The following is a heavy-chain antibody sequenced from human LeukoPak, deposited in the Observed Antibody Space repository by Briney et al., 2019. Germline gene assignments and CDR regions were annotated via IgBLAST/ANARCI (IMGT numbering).Heavy chain of an antibody. Sequence: GGSLRLSCTASGFSFSTYSMNWVRQAPGKGLEWVSYIVGSSSNIYYADSVKGRFTISRDNAKNSLYLQMDSLRAEDTAVYYCATDSPETAAFDYWGQGTLATVSS. CDR1: GFSFSTYS. V-gene: IGHV3-48*04. D-gene: IGHD1-1*01. CDR3: ATDSPETAAFDY. CDR2: IVGSSSNI. J-gene: IGHJ4*02.